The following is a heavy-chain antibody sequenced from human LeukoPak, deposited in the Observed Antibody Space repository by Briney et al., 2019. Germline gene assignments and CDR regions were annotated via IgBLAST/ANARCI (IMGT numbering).Heavy chain of an antibody. V-gene: IGHV4-4*07. CDR2: IYTSGST. J-gene: IGHJ3*02. D-gene: IGHD2-21*01. CDR3: ARDRSCGGDCSDDAFDI. CDR1: GGSISSYY. Sequence: SETLSLTCTVSGGSISSYYWSWIRQPAGKGLEWIGRIYTSGSTNYNPSLKSRVTMSVDTSKNQFSLKLSSVTDADTAVYYCARDRSCGGDCSDDAFDIWGQGTMVTVSS.